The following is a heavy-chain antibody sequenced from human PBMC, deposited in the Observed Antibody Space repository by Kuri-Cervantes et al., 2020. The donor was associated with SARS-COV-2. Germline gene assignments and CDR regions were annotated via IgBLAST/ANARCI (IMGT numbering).Heavy chain of an antibody. CDR1: GFTFSSYS. J-gene: IGHJ3*02. CDR3: GRDYCSSTSCDNDAFDI. CDR2: ISSSSSYI. Sequence: GESLKISCAASGFTFSSYSMNWVRQAPGKGLEWVSSISSSSSYIYYADSVKGRFTISRDNAKNSLYLQMNSLRAEDTAVYYCGRDYCSSTSCDNDAFDIWGQGTMVTVSS. D-gene: IGHD2-2*02. V-gene: IGHV3-21*01.